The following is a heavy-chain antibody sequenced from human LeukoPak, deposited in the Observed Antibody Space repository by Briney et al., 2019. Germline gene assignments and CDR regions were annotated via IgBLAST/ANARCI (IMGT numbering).Heavy chain of an antibody. J-gene: IGHJ6*03. CDR2: IYYSGST. CDR3: ARGPYERFPIYYMDV. CDR1: GGSISSSSYY. Sequence: KPSGTLSLTCTVSGGSISSSSYYWGWIRQPPGKGLEWIGSIYYSGSTYYNPSLKSRVTISVDTSKNQFSLKLSSVTAADTAVYYCARGPYERFPIYYMDVWGKGTTVTVSS. D-gene: IGHD5-12*01. V-gene: IGHV4-39*07.